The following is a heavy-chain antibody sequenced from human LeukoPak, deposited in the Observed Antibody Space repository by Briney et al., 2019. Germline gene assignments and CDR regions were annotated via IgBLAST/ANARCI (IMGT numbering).Heavy chain of an antibody. V-gene: IGHV1-8*01. CDR3: ARVYYDSSGYPYGDAFDI. CDR1: GYTFTSYD. CDR2: MNPNSGNT. J-gene: IGHJ3*02. Sequence: GASVKVSCKASGYTFTSYDINWERQATGQGLEWMGWMNPNSGNTGYAQKFQGRVTMTRNTSISTAYMELSSLRSEDTAVYYCARVYYDSSGYPYGDAFDIWGQGTMVTVSS. D-gene: IGHD3-22*01.